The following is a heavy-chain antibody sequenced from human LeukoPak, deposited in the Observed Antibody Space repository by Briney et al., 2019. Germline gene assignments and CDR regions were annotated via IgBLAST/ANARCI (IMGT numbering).Heavy chain of an antibody. CDR1: GYTFTSYY. D-gene: IGHD6-13*01. V-gene: IGHV1-46*01. CDR2: INPSGGST. J-gene: IGHJ4*02. CDR3: ARVDRQLSFDY. Sequence: ASVTVSRTASGYTFTSYYMHWVRQAPGQGLEWMGIINPSGGSTSYAQKFQGRVTMTRDTSTSTVYMELSSLRSEDTAVYYCARVDRQLSFDYWGQGTLVTVSS.